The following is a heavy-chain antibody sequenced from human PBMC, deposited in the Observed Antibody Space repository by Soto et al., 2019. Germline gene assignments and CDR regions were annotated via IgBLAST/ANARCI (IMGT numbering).Heavy chain of an antibody. D-gene: IGHD3-3*01. CDR3: ARDTGFWSGYPHYYYYGMDV. V-gene: IGHV4-59*01. Sequence: QVQLQESGPGLVKPSETLSLTCTVSGGSISSYYWSWIRQPPGKGLEWIGYIYYSGSTNYNPSLKSRGTISVDTSKNQFSLKLSSVTAADTAVYYCARDTGFWSGYPHYYYYGMDVWGQGTTVTVSS. J-gene: IGHJ6*02. CDR2: IYYSGST. CDR1: GGSISSYY.